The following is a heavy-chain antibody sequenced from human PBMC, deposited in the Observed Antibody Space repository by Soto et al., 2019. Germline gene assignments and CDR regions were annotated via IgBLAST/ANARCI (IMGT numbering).Heavy chain of an antibody. V-gene: IGHV1-8*01. CDR3: EWLRLSSYYYMDV. Sequence: ASVKVSCKASGYTFISYDINWVRQATGQGLEWMGWMNPNSGNTGYAQEFQGRVTMTKNTSINTAYMELNSLRAEDTAVYYCEWLRLSSYYYMDVWGKGTTVTVSS. J-gene: IGHJ6*03. CDR2: MNPNSGNT. D-gene: IGHD5-12*01. CDR1: GYTFISYD.